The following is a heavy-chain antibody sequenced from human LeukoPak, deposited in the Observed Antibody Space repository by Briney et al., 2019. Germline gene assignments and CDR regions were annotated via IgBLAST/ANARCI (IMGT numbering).Heavy chain of an antibody. V-gene: IGHV3-23*01. D-gene: IGHD2/OR15-2a*01. CDR3: AKDFISTY. CDR1: GFTFSSYA. CDR2: ISNSGDST. J-gene: IGHJ4*02. Sequence: GGSLRLSCAASGFTFSSYAMSWVRQAPGKGLEWASAISNSGDSTYNADSVKDRFTISRDNSKNTLYLQMNSLRAEDTAVYYCAKDFISTYWGQGTLVTVSS.